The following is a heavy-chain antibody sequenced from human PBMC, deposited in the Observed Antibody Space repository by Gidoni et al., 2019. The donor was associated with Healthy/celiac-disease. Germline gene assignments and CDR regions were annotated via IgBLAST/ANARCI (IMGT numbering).Heavy chain of an antibody. Sequence: EVQLLESGGGLVQPGGSLRLSCAASGFTFSSYAMSWVRQAPGKGLGLISAISGCGGSTYYADAVKGRFTISRDNSKNTLYLQMNSLRAEDTAVYYCAKGYGTNPRGPTDYWGQGTLVTVSS. J-gene: IGHJ4*02. CDR2: ISGCGGST. D-gene: IGHD4-17*01. CDR1: GFTFSSYA. CDR3: AKGYGTNPRGPTDY. V-gene: IGHV3-23*01.